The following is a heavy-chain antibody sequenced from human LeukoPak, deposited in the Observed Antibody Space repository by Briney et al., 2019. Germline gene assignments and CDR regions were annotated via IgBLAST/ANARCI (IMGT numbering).Heavy chain of an antibody. Sequence: GGSLRLSCAASGFTFSSYAMHWVRQAPDKGLEWVAVISYDGSNKYYADSVKGRFTVSRDNSKNTLFLQMNSLRAEDTAVYYCARDRSGTGPAVLYYFDYWGQGTLVTVSS. CDR3: ARDRSGTGPAVLYYFDY. J-gene: IGHJ4*02. V-gene: IGHV3-30*04. D-gene: IGHD1-26*01. CDR2: ISYDGSNK. CDR1: GFTFSSYA.